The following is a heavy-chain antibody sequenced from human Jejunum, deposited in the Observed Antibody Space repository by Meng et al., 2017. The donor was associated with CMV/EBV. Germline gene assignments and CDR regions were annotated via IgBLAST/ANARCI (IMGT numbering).Heavy chain of an antibody. CDR2: MSPTASS. V-gene: IGHV4-4*02. J-gene: IGHJ4*02. CDR3: ARGRSTRTTSYEGAFGH. D-gene: IGHD1-26*01. CDR1: SVNSLNC. Sequence: SVNSLNCWSWFRQPPGKGLEWVGEMSPTASSNYNPSLKSRVSIFLDRFNNQFSLKLSSVTAADTAVYYCARGRSTRTTSYEGAFGHWGQGILVTVSS.